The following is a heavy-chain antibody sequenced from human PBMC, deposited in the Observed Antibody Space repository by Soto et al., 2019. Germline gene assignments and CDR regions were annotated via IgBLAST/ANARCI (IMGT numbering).Heavy chain of an antibody. CDR3: ARHIAKGVITFGGVIVTRFDY. Sequence: QLQLQESGPGLVKPSETLSLTCTVSGGSISSSSYYWGWIRQPPGKGLEWIGSIYYSGSTYYNPSLKSRVTISVDTSKNQFSLKLSSVTAADTAVYYCARHIAKGVITFGGVIVTRFDYWGQGTLVTVSS. CDR1: GGSISSSSYY. D-gene: IGHD3-16*02. V-gene: IGHV4-39*01. CDR2: IYYSGST. J-gene: IGHJ4*02.